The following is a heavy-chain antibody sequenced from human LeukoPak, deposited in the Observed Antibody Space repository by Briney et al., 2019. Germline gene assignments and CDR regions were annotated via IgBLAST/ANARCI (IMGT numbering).Heavy chain of an antibody. Sequence: PGGSLRLSCAAPGFTFSSYEVNWVRQAPGKGLEWVSYISGSGSTIYYADSVKGRFTISRDNAKNSLYLQMNSLRAEDTAVYYCARGGGSYPFDYWGQGTLVTVSS. CDR3: ARGGGSYPFDY. CDR1: GFTFSSYE. D-gene: IGHD1-26*01. CDR2: ISGSGSTI. V-gene: IGHV3-48*03. J-gene: IGHJ4*02.